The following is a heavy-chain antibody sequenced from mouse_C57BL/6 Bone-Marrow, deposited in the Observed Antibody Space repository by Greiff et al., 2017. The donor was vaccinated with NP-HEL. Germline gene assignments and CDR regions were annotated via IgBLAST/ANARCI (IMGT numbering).Heavy chain of an antibody. V-gene: IGHV1-69*01. J-gene: IGHJ1*03. CDR1: GYTFTSYG. CDR2: IGPSDSYT. Sequence: QVQLLQPGAGLVMPGASVKLSCTASGYTFTSYGMHWVRQRPGQGLEWIGAIGPSDSYTNYPDKFKGKSTLTVDKSSSTAYMQLSSLTSEDSAVYYCARIPEGGDFDVWGTGTTVTVSS. CDR3: ARIPEGGDFDV.